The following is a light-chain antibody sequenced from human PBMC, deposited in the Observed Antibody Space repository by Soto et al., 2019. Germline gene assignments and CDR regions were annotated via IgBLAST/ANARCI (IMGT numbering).Light chain of an antibody. V-gene: IGKV3-20*01. CDR3: QLYGDSPMYT. Sequence: EIVLTQSPGTLSLSPGERATLSCRASQSISSSSLAWYQQKRGRAPRLLIYGASRRATGIPDTFSGSGSGTDFTLTISRLEPEDLAVYYCQLYGDSPMYTFGLGTKVDIK. J-gene: IGKJ2*01. CDR1: QSISSSS. CDR2: GAS.